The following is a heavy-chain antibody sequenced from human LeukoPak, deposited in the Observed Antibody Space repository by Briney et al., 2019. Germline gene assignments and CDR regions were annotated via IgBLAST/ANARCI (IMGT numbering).Heavy chain of an antibody. CDR3: ARELTGVIPPLQNPGGLDY. D-gene: IGHD7-27*01. J-gene: IGHJ4*02. CDR1: GGTFSSYA. V-gene: IGHV1-69*05. Sequence: SVRVSCKASGGTFSSYAISWVRQAPGQGLEWMGRIIPIFGTADYAQKFQGRVTITTDESTSTAYMELSSLRSEDTAVYYCARELTGVIPPLQNPGGLDYWGQGTLVTVSS. CDR2: IIPIFGTA.